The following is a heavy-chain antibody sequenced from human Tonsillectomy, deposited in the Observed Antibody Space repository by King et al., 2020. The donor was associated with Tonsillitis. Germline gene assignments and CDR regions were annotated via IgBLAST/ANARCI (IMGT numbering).Heavy chain of an antibody. D-gene: IGHD2/OR15-2a*01. CDR1: GGTFSTFG. CDR2: IIPMFGTA. CDR3: ARGHQLAQVLFLS. J-gene: IGHJ5*01. V-gene: IGHV1-69*01. Sequence: VQLVQSGTEVKKPGSSVKVSCKSSGGTFSTFGISWVRQAPGQGLEWMGGIIPMFGTANYAQKFQGRVTIIADESTNTVYMELSNLRSEDTAVYDCARGHQLAQVLFLSWGQGTLVIVPS.